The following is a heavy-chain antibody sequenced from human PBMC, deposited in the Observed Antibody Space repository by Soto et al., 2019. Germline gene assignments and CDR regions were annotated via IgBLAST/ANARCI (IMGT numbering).Heavy chain of an antibody. CDR3: AKPVLRYFDPFDY. J-gene: IGHJ4*02. Sequence: GGFLRLSCAASGFTFSSYAMSWVRQAPGKGLEWVSAISGSGGSTYYADSVKGRFTISRDNSKNTLYLQMNSLRAEDTAVYYCAKPVLRYFDPFDYWGQGTLVTVSS. CDR1: GFTFSSYA. V-gene: IGHV3-23*01. D-gene: IGHD3-9*01. CDR2: ISGSGGST.